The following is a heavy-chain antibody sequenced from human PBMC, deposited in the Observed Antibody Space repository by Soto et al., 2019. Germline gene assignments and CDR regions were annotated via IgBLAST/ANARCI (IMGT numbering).Heavy chain of an antibody. V-gene: IGHV1-8*01. J-gene: IGHJ4*02. Sequence: QVQLVQSGAEVKKPGASVKVSCKASGYTFTSYDINWVRQATGQGLESMGWMNPNSGNTGYAQKFQGRVTMTRNTSISTAYMELSSLRSEDTAVYYCASYYYDSSGYYYRDYWGQGTLVTVSS. CDR1: GYTFTSYD. D-gene: IGHD3-22*01. CDR2: MNPNSGNT. CDR3: ASYYYDSSGYYYRDY.